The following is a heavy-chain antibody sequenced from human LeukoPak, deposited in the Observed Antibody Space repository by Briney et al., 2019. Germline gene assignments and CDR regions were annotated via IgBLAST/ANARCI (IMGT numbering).Heavy chain of an antibody. CDR3: ARVAAGYSVNYFDY. V-gene: IGHV3-48*02. D-gene: IGHD4-23*01. J-gene: IGHJ4*02. Sequence: PGGSLRLSCAASGLTFSSYSMNWVRQAPGKGLEWVSYISSSSSTIYYVDSVKGRFAISRDNAKNSLYLQMNSLRDEDTAVYYCARVAAGYSVNYFDYWGQGTLVTVSS. CDR2: ISSSSSTI. CDR1: GLTFSSYS.